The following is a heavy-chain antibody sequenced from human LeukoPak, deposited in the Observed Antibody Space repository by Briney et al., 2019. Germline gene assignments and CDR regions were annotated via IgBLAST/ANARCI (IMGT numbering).Heavy chain of an antibody. V-gene: IGHV1-69*13. CDR1: GGTFSSYA. CDR3: ARASSIVGATSYFGMDV. D-gene: IGHD1-26*01. CDR2: IIPIFGTA. Sequence: GASVKVSCKASGGTFSSYAISWVRQAPGQGLEWMGGIIPIFGTANYAQKFQGRVTITADESTSTAYMELSSLRSEDTAVYYCARASSIVGATSYFGMDVWGQGTTVTVSS. J-gene: IGHJ6*02.